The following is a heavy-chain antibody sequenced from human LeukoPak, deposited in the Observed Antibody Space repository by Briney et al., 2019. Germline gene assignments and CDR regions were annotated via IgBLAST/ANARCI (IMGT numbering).Heavy chain of an antibody. CDR1: GFTFSDYY. CDR2: ISSSGSTI. V-gene: IGHV3-11*01. CDR3: ARESGYDSPDRWFDP. D-gene: IGHD5-12*01. Sequence: PGGSLRLSCAASGFTFSDYYMSWIRQAPGKGLEWVSYISSSGSTIYYADSVKGRFTISRDNAKNSLYLQMNSLRAEDTAVYYCARESGYDSPDRWFDPWGQGTLVTVSS. J-gene: IGHJ5*02.